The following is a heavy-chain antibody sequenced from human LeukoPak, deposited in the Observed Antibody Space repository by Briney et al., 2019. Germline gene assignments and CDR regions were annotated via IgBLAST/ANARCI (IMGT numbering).Heavy chain of an antibody. Sequence: GGSLRLSCAASGFTFSSYWMSWVRQAPGKGLEWVANIKQDGSEKYYVDSVKGRFTISRDNAKNSLYLQMNSLRAEDTAVYYCARLIRRYSSSWYYFDYWGQGTLVTVSS. D-gene: IGHD6-13*01. CDR3: ARLIRRYSSSWYYFDY. V-gene: IGHV3-7*01. CDR2: IKQDGSEK. CDR1: GFTFSSYW. J-gene: IGHJ4*02.